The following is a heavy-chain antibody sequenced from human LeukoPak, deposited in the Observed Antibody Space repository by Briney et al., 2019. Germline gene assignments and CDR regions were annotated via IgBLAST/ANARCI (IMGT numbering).Heavy chain of an antibody. CDR3: ARGSGSSPSYFDY. Sequence: PSETLSLTCAVYGGSFSGYYWSWIRQPPGKGLEWIGEINHSGSTNYNPSLKSRVTISVDTSKNQFSLKLSSVTAADTAVCYCARGSGSSPSYFDYWGQGTLVTVSS. CDR2: INHSGST. CDR1: GGSFSGYY. V-gene: IGHV4-34*01. J-gene: IGHJ4*02. D-gene: IGHD6-6*01.